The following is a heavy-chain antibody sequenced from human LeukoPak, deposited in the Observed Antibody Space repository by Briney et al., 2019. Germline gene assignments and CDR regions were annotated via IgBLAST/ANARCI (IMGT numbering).Heavy chain of an antibody. D-gene: IGHD3-10*01. CDR1: GFTVSSNY. CDR3: ARISVLWYFYAMDV. V-gene: IGHV3-66*01. J-gene: IGHJ6*02. Sequence: GGSLRLSCAASGFTVSSNYMSWVRQAPGKGLEWVSVIYSGGSTNYADSVKGRFTISRDDSKNTLYLQMNSLRAEDTAVYYCARISVLWYFYAMDVWGQGTTVTVSS. CDR2: IYSGGST.